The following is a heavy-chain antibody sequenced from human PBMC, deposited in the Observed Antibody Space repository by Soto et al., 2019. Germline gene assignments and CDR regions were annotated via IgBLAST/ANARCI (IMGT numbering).Heavy chain of an antibody. D-gene: IGHD3-3*02. J-gene: IGHJ5*02. V-gene: IGHV4-39*01. CDR2: IYYSGST. CDR3: ASPTIAFYNWFDP. CDR1: GGSISSSSYY. Sequence: QLQLQESGPGLVKPSETLSLTCTVSGGSISSSSYYWGWIRQPPGKGLEWIGSIYYSGSTYYNPSLNSRFTISVDTSKNQFSLTLSSVTAADTAVYYCASPTIAFYNWFDPWGQGTLVTVSS.